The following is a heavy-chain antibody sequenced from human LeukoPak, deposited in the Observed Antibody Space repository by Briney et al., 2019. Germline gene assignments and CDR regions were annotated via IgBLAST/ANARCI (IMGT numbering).Heavy chain of an antibody. CDR3: ARDKDWAFDY. CDR2: ISTDSSII. Sequence: GGSLRLSCAASGFTFSNAWMSWVRQAPGKGLEWVSYISTDSSIIYYTDSVRGRFTISRDNAKNSLYLQMNSLRAEDTAVYYCARDKDWAFDYWGQGTLVTVSS. D-gene: IGHD3/OR15-3a*01. V-gene: IGHV3-48*01. J-gene: IGHJ4*02. CDR1: GFTFSNAW.